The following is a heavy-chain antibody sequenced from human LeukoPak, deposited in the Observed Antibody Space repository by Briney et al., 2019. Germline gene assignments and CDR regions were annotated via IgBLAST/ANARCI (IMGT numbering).Heavy chain of an antibody. CDR3: AKDQAGA. CDR2: IRYDGSNK. CDR1: GFTFSSYG. V-gene: IGHV3-30*02. Sequence: GGSLRLSCAASGFTFSSYGMHWVRQAPGKGLEWVAFIRYDGSNKYYADSVKGRFTISRDSPKNTLYLQMNSLEEEDTAVYYCAKDQAGAWGQGTLVTVSS. J-gene: IGHJ5*02. D-gene: IGHD1-26*01.